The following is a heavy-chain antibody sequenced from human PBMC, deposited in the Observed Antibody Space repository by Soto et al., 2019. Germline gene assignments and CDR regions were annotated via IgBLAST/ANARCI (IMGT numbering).Heavy chain of an antibody. J-gene: IGHJ4*02. CDR1: GYTFTDDA. D-gene: IGHD2-15*01. Sequence: GASVKFSCKSSGYTFTDDATHWALQAPGQGLEWMGWINVGNGNTGYSRKFQGRVTNARDMSASTAYIEVTSLTSEDTAIYYCAREGAHYTPLDHWGQGPLVTVSS. CDR3: AREGAHYTPLDH. V-gene: IGHV1-3*01. CDR2: INVGNGNT.